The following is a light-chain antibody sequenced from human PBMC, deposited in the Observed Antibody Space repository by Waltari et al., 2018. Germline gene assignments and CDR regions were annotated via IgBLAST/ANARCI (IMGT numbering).Light chain of an antibody. CDR2: GAS. J-gene: IGKJ1*01. CDR1: QSVSSN. V-gene: IGKV3-15*01. CDR3: QQYNNWPPGLT. Sequence: EIVMTQSPATLSVSPGERATLSCRASQSVSSNLAWYQQKPGQAPRLLISGASTRPTGIPARFSGSGSGTEFTLTISSLQSEDFAVYYCQQYNNWPPGLTFGQGTKVEIK.